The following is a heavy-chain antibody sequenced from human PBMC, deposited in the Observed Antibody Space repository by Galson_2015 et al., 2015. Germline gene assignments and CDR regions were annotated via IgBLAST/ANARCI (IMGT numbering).Heavy chain of an antibody. D-gene: IGHD2-15*01. CDR1: GFTFSSYG. CDR2: IWYDGSNK. J-gene: IGHJ4*02. Sequence: SLRLPCAASGFTFSSYGMHWVRQAPGKGLEWVAVIWYDGSNKYYADSVKGRFTISRDNSKNTLYLQINSLRVEDTAVYYCASGIGYCSGGTCYPDYWGQGTLVTVSS. CDR3: ASGIGYCSGGTCYPDY. V-gene: IGHV3-33*01.